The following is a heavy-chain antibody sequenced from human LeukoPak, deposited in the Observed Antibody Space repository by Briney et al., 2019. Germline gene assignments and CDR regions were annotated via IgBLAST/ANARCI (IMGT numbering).Heavy chain of an antibody. V-gene: IGHV3-23*01. D-gene: IGHD4-23*01. CDR1: GFTFSSYA. CDR2: ISRAGGVT. J-gene: IGHJ4*02. Sequence: PGGSLRLSCATSGFTFSSYAMSWVRQAPGKGLEWVSAISRAGGVTYYADSVKGRFTISRDYSKNTLYLQMNSLRAEDTAVYYCAKDSAVTNSRDYFDYWGQGTLVTVSS. CDR3: AKDSAVTNSRDYFDY.